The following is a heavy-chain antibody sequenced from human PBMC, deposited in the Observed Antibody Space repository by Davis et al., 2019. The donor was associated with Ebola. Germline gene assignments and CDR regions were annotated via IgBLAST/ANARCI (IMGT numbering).Heavy chain of an antibody. D-gene: IGHD6-19*01. CDR3: ARGVETYSSPLAYIDI. J-gene: IGHJ3*02. V-gene: IGHV1-69*06. Sequence: SVKVSCKASGGTFSSYAIIGVRQAPGQGLEWMGGIIPIFGTANYAQKFQGRVTITADRSTSTAYMELSSLRSEDTAVYYCARGVETYSSPLAYIDIWGQGTMVTVSS. CDR2: IIPIFGTA. CDR1: GGTFSSYA.